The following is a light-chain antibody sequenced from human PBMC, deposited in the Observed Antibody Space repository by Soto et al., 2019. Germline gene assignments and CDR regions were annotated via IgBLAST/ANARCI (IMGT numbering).Light chain of an antibody. CDR2: KAS. CDR3: QHYNSYSEA. J-gene: IGKJ1*01. V-gene: IGKV1-5*03. CDR1: QTISSW. Sequence: DIPMTQSPSTLSGSVGDRVTITCRASQTISSWLAWYQQKPGKAPKLLIYKASTLKSGVPSRFSGSGYGTEFTLTISSLQPDDCATYYCQHYNSYSEAFGQGTKVELK.